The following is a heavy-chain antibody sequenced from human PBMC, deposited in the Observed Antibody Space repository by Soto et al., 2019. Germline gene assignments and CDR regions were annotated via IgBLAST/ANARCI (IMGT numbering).Heavy chain of an antibody. D-gene: IGHD3-3*02. CDR3: ARASSNTNFQH. J-gene: IGHJ1*01. CDR1: GFTFSSYA. CDR2: ISYDGSNK. Sequence: GGSLRLSCAASGFTFSSYAMHWVRQAPGKGLEWVAVISYDGSNKYYADSVKGRFTISRDNSKNTLYLQMNSLRAEDTAVYYCARASSNTNFQHWGQGTLVTVSS. V-gene: IGHV3-30-3*01.